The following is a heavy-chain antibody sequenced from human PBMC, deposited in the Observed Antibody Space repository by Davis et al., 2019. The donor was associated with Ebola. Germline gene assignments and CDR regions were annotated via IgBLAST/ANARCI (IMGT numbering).Heavy chain of an antibody. CDR2: IWYDGSNK. Sequence: GESLKISCAASGFTFSSYGMHWVRQAPGKGLEWVAVIWYDGSNKYYADSVKGRFTISRDNSKNTLYLQMNSLRAEDTAVYYCARDPRYSGYDLFYYYYGMDVWGQGTTVTVSS. V-gene: IGHV3-33*01. CDR1: GFTFSSYG. J-gene: IGHJ6*02. CDR3: ARDPRYSGYDLFYYYYGMDV. D-gene: IGHD5-12*01.